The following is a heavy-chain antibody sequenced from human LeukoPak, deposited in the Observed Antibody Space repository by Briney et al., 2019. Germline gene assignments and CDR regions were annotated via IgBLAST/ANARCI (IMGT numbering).Heavy chain of an antibody. Sequence: GGSLRLSCAASGFIFSTYWMMWARQAPGKGLEWVANMKGGGSEIHYVDSVKGRFTISRDNARNSLFLQMNGLRPEDTAVYYCARPAYTAAYDLWGQGTMVTVSS. CDR1: GFIFSTYW. J-gene: IGHJ3*01. CDR2: MKGGGSEI. CDR3: ARPAYTAAYDL. D-gene: IGHD3-16*01. V-gene: IGHV3-7*01.